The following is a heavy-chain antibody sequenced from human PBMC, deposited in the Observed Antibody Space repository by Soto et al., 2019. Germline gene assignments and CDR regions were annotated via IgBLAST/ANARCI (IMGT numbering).Heavy chain of an antibody. CDR3: ARGYPDCSSTSCENWFDP. V-gene: IGHV1-8*02. Sequence: GASVKVSCKASGGTFSSYAISWVRQAPGQGLEWMGGIIPIFGNTGYAQKFQGRVTMTRNTSISTAYMELSSLRSEDTAVYYCARGYPDCSSTSCENWFDPRGQGTLVTVSS. J-gene: IGHJ5*02. D-gene: IGHD2-2*01. CDR1: GGTFSSYA. CDR2: IIPIFGNT.